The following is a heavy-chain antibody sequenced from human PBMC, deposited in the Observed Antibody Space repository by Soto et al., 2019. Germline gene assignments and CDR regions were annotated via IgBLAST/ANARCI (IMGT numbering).Heavy chain of an antibody. CDR2: IKSKTDGGTT. Sequence: GGSLRLSCAASGFTFINYAVTWVRQAPGKGLEWVGRIKSKTDGGTTDYAAPVKGRFTISRDDSKNTLYLQMNSLKTEDTAVYYCTTSWGYSYGHRAFDIWGQGTMVTVSS. CDR3: TTSWGYSYGHRAFDI. V-gene: IGHV3-15*01. J-gene: IGHJ3*02. CDR1: GFTFINYA. D-gene: IGHD5-18*01.